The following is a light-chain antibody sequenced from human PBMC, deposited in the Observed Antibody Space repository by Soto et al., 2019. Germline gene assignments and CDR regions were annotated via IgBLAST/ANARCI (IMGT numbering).Light chain of an antibody. CDR2: GAS. CDR1: QSVTSN. Sequence: EIVMTQSPATLSVSPGERATLSCRASQSVTSNLAWYQQKPGQAPRLLIYGASTRTTGIPARFSGSESGTEFTLTISSLQSEDVAVYHCQQYKDWPRTCGQGTKVEIK. V-gene: IGKV3-15*01. CDR3: QQYKDWPRT. J-gene: IGKJ1*01.